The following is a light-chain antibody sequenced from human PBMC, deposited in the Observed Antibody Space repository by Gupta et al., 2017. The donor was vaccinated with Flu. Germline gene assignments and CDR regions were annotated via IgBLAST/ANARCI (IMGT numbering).Light chain of an antibody. CDR3: HVWQTSSDYWRV. CDR2: DNS. CDR1: NIGTRS. V-gene: IGLV3-21*02. J-gene: IGLJ3*02. Sequence: SYVLTQPPSVSVAPGQTAKITCGGDNIGTRSVHWYQQKSGQAPLLVLYDNSDRPSGIPERFSGSNSGNTATLTISRVEAGDDADYHCHVWQTSSDYWRVFGGGTKLTVL.